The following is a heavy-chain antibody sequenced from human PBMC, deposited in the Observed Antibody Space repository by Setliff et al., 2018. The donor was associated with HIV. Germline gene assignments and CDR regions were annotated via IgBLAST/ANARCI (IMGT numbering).Heavy chain of an antibody. D-gene: IGHD3-10*01. CDR1: GFTFTRYY. CDR2: INPSGDST. V-gene: IGHV1-46*03. CDR3: ARSYYGSGSYQGVLDY. J-gene: IGHJ4*02. Sequence: ASVKVSCKASGFTFTRYYMHWVRQAPGQGLEWMGIINPSGDSTTYAQKFQGRVTMTRDTSTSTVYIELSSLKSEDTAVYFCARSYYGSGSYQGVLDYWGQGTRVTVSS.